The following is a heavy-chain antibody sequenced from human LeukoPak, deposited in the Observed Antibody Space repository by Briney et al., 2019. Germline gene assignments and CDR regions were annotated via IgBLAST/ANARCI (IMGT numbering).Heavy chain of an antibody. CDR3: AGAAGLGNYLIDY. Sequence: GGSLRLSCAASGFSFSGDAIHWVRQAPGKGLEWVALIWSDGSQTKYAGSVKGRFTVSRDNSKNTAFLQMCGLTVEDTAVYYCAGAAGLGNYLIDYWGQGTLVTVSS. CDR1: GFSFSGDA. J-gene: IGHJ4*02. CDR2: IWSDGSQT. V-gene: IGHV3-33*01. D-gene: IGHD3-16*01.